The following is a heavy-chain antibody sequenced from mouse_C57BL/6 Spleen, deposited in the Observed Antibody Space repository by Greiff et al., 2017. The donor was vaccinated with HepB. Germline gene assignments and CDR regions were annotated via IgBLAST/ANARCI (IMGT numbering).Heavy chain of an antibody. V-gene: IGHV1-63*01. Sequence: VMLVESGAELVRPGTSVKMSCKASGYTFTNYWIGWAKQRPGHGLEWIGDIYPGGGYTNYNEKFKGKATLTADKSSSTAYMQFSSLTSEDSAIYYCARKGLGRDYFDYWGQGTTLTVSS. CDR2: IYPGGGYT. D-gene: IGHD3-3*01. CDR1: GYTFTNYW. J-gene: IGHJ2*01. CDR3: ARKGLGRDYFDY.